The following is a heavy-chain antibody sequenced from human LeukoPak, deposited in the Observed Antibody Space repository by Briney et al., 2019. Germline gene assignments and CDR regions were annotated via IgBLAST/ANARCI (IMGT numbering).Heavy chain of an antibody. D-gene: IGHD4-11*01. CDR3: ARGDYSFGMDV. V-gene: IGHV3-30-3*01. Sequence: GGSLRLSCAASGFTFSSYAMHWVRQAPGKGLEWVAVISYDGSNKYYADSVKGRFTISRDNSKNTLYLQMNSLRAEDTAVYYCARGDYSFGMDVWGQGTTVTVSS. J-gene: IGHJ6*02. CDR2: ISYDGSNK. CDR1: GFTFSSYA.